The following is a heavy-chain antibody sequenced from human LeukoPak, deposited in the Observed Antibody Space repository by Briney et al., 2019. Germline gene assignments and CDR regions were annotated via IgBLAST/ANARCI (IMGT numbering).Heavy chain of an antibody. CDR2: IIPIFGTA. D-gene: IGHD2-2*01. V-gene: IGHV1-69*05. Sequence: ASVKVSCKASGGTFSSYAISWVRQAPGQGLEWMGGIIPIFGTANYAQKFQGRVTITTDESTSTAYMELSSLRSEDTAVYYCASGGWKLVAPAAMADYYYYMDVWGKGTTVTVSS. CDR3: ASGGWKLVAPAAMADYYYYMDV. CDR1: GGTFSSYA. J-gene: IGHJ6*03.